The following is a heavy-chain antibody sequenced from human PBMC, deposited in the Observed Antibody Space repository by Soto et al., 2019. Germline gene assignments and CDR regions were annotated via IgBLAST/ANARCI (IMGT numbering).Heavy chain of an antibody. D-gene: IGHD3-3*01. CDR1: GGSISSGGYS. V-gene: IGHV4-30-2*01. J-gene: IGHJ4*02. CDR2: MYHSGST. CDR3: AGLKYFHSRNYLAH. Sequence: SETLSLACAVSGGSISSGGYSWSWIWQPPGKGLEWIGYMYHSGSTYYNPSLKSRVTISVDRSKNQFSLKLTSVTAAVTAVYYCAGLKYFHSRNYLAHWGQGTRVTVSS.